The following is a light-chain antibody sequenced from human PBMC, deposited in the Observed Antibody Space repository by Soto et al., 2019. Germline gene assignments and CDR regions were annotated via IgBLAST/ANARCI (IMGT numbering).Light chain of an antibody. CDR2: AAS. V-gene: IGKV1-39*01. J-gene: IGKJ3*01. CDR3: QQSYSTPA. CDR1: QSISSY. Sequence: DIQMTQSPYSLSASVGDRVTITGRASQSISSYLNWYQQKPGKAPKLLIYAASSLQSGVPSRFSGSGSGTDFTLTRSSLQPEDFATYYCQQSYSTPAFGPGTKVDIK.